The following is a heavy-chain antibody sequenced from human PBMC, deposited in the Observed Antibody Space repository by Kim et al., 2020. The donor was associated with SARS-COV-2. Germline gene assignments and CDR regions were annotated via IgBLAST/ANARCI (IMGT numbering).Heavy chain of an antibody. CDR2: INHSGST. Sequence: SETLSLTCAVYGGSFSGYYWSWIRQPPGKGLEWIGEINHSGSTNYNPSLKSRVTISVDTSKNQFSLKLSSVTAADTAVYYCARLVDSSGGFDYWGQGTLVTVSS. CDR1: GGSFSGYY. D-gene: IGHD6-19*01. V-gene: IGHV4-34*01. J-gene: IGHJ4*02. CDR3: ARLVDSSGGFDY.